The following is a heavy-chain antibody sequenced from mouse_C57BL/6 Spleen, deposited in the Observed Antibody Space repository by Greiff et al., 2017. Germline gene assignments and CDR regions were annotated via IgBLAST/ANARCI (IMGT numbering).Heavy chain of an antibody. J-gene: IGHJ2*01. Sequence: EVQLQQSGPELVKPGASVKISCKASGYTFTDYYMNWVKQSHGKSLEWIGDINPNNGGTSYNQKFKGKATLTVDKSSSTAYMELRSLTSEDSAVYYCARSLYSNYGVEGYWGQGTTLTVSS. V-gene: IGHV1-26*01. D-gene: IGHD2-5*01. CDR1: GYTFTDYY. CDR3: ARSLYSNYGVEGY. CDR2: INPNNGGT.